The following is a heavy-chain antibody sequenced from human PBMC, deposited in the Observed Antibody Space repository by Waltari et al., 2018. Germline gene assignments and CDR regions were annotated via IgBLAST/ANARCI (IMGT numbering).Heavy chain of an antibody. D-gene: IGHD2-21*01. Sequence: GFTFSSYAMSWVRQAPGKGLEWVSAISGSGGSTYYADSVKGRFTISRDNSKNTLYLQMNSLRAEDTAVYYCAKDRAKTVVRWHDAFDIWGQGTMVTVSS. J-gene: IGHJ3*02. CDR1: GFTFSSYA. CDR2: ISGSGGST. CDR3: AKDRAKTVVRWHDAFDI. V-gene: IGHV3-23*01.